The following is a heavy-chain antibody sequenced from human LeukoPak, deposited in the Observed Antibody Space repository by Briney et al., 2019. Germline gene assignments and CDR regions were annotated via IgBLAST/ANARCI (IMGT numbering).Heavy chain of an antibody. V-gene: IGHV4-38-2*02. CDR1: GYSISSGYY. J-gene: IGHJ5*02. CDR2: IYHSGST. Sequence: SETLSLTCTVSGYSISSGYYWGWIRQPPGKGLEWIGSIYHSGSTYYNPSLKSRVTISVDTSKNQFSLKLSSVTAADTAVYYCARVHNWFDPWGQGILVTVSS. CDR3: ARVHNWFDP.